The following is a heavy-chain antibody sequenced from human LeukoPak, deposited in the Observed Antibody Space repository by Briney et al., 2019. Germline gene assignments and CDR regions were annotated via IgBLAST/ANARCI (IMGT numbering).Heavy chain of an antibody. Sequence: SETLSLTCTVSGGSISSRSYYWAWIRQPPGKGLEWIGSIPYSGRTYYNPSLKSRVTISVERSKNQFSLKLRSVIAADTAVYYCARVGWELLGPFDHWGQGTLVTVSS. CDR1: GGSISSRSYY. CDR3: ARVGWELLGPFDH. J-gene: IGHJ4*02. CDR2: IPYSGRT. D-gene: IGHD1-26*01. V-gene: IGHV4-39*07.